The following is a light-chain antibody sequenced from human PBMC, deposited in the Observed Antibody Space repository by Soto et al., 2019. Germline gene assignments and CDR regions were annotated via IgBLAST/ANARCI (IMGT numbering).Light chain of an antibody. V-gene: IGKV3-11*01. CDR1: QSVGTF. Sequence: EIVLTQSPATLSLSPGERATLSCRASQSVGTFLAWYEQKPGQAPRLLIYDASNRAIDIPGRFSGSGSGTDFTLTISSLEPEDFAVYYCQQRSRWPLTFGGGTKVEIK. J-gene: IGKJ4*01. CDR2: DAS. CDR3: QQRSRWPLT.